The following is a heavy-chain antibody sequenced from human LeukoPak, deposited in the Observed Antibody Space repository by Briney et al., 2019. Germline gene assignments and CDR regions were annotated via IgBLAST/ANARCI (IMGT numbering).Heavy chain of an antibody. Sequence: PSETLSLTCTVSGDSISSSSYYWSWIRQPAGKGLEWIGRIYTSGSTNYNPSLKSRVTMSVDTSKNQFSLKLSSVTAADTAVYYYGMDVWGQGTTVTVSS. CDR2: IYTSGST. CDR1: GDSISSSSYY. CDR3: GMDV. J-gene: IGHJ6*02. V-gene: IGHV4-61*02.